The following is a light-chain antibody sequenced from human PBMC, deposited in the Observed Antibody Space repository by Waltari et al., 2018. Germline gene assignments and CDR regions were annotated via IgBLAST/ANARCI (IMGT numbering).Light chain of an antibody. J-gene: IGLJ2*01. CDR1: SSDIGGYAF. CDR2: DVN. V-gene: IGLV2-14*03. CDR3: SSYTSTNTHVV. Sequence: QSTLTQPASVSGSRGQTITISCPGTSSDIGGYAFVSWYQQFPGKAPKLIIYDVNNRPSGGSDRFSGFKSGNTASLTISGLQPEDEAEYYCSSYTSTNTHVVFGGGTKLTVL.